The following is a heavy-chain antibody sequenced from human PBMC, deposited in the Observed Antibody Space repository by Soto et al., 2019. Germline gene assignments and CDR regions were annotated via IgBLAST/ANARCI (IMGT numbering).Heavy chain of an antibody. J-gene: IGHJ5*02. CDR1: SCSINNSSNH. CDR3: AGHLGYCDTNTCSPYKWFDP. D-gene: IGHD3-16*01. V-gene: IGHV4-39*01. Sequence: SGTLSLTCTVSSCSINNSSNHWGWIPPPPGKGLEWIGNIYYSENTYYNPSLKSRVTISVDTSKNQFSLRLTSVTAADTAVYYCAGHLGYCDTNTCSPYKWFDPWGQGTLVTVSS. CDR2: IYYSENT.